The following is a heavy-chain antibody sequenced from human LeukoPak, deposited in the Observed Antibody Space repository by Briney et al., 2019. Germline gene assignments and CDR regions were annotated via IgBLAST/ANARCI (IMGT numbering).Heavy chain of an antibody. CDR3: AREEWFDP. CDR2: IYYSGST. V-gene: IGHV4-39*07. J-gene: IGHJ5*02. CDR1: GGSISSSSYY. Sequence: SETLSLTCTVSGGSISSSSYYWGWIRQPPGKGLEWIGSIYYSGSTYYNPSLKSRVTISVDTSKNQFSLKLSSVTAADTAVYYCAREEWFDPWGQGTLVTVSS.